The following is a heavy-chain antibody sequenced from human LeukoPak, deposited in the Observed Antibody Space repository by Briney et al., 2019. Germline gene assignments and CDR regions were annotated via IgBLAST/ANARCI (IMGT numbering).Heavy chain of an antibody. CDR3: VKSTRTGTWGDAFDI. V-gene: IGHV3-74*01. Sequence: GGSLRLSCAASGFTFSSYWMHWVRQAPGKGVEWVSRIRGDGGTTTYADSVRGRFTISGDNSKKTLYLQMNSLRVDDTAVYYCVKSTRTGTWGDAFDIWGQGTLVAVSS. CDR1: GFTFSSYW. CDR2: IRGDGGTT. J-gene: IGHJ4*02. D-gene: IGHD3-16*01.